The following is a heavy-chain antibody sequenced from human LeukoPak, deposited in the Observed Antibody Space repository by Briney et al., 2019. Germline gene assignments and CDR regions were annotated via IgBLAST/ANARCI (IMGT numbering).Heavy chain of an antibody. D-gene: IGHD3-16*01. V-gene: IGHV3-48*04. Sequence: GGSLRLSCAASGFTFSSYSMNWVRQAPGKGLEWVSYISSSSTIYYADSVKGRFTISRDNAKNSLYLQMNSLRAEDTAVYYCARDSRGLSSFDIWGQGTMVTVSS. CDR2: ISSSSTI. J-gene: IGHJ3*02. CDR1: GFTFSSYS. CDR3: ARDSRGLSSFDI.